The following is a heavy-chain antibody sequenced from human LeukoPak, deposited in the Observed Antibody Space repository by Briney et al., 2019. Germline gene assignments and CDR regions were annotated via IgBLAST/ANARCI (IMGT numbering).Heavy chain of an antibody. J-gene: IGHJ5*02. CDR1: GYSISSGYY. CDR3: ARGSKMLGYNWFDP. CDR2: INHSGST. D-gene: IGHD1-26*01. Sequence: PSETLSLTCAVSGYSISSGYYWNWIRPPPGKGLEWIGEINHSGSTNYIPSLKSRVTISVDTSKNQFSLKLSSVTAADTAVYYCARGSKMLGYNWFDPWGQGTLVTVSS. V-gene: IGHV4-34*01.